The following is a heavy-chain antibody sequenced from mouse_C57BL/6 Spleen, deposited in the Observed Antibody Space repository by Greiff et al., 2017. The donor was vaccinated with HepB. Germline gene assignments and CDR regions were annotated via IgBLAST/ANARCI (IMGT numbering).Heavy chain of an antibody. Sequence: VQLQQSGTVLARPGASVKMSCKTSGYTFTSYWMHWVKQRPGQGLEWIGAIYPGNSDTSYNQKFKGKAKLTAVTSASTAYMELSSLTNEDSAVYYCTRGNDGYYGGYYAMDYWGQGTSGTVSS. CDR1: GYTFTSYW. V-gene: IGHV1-5*01. CDR2: IYPGNSDT. D-gene: IGHD2-3*01. CDR3: TRGNDGYYGGYYAMDY. J-gene: IGHJ4*01.